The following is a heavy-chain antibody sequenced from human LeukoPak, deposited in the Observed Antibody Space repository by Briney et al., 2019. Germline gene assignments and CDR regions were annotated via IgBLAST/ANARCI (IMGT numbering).Heavy chain of an antibody. J-gene: IGHJ3*02. D-gene: IGHD3-10*01. Sequence: PGGSLRLSCAASGFIFSDHYMSWVRQAPGKGLEWVSYISSSGNTIYYEDSVKGRFTISRDNARDNAKNSLYLQMNSLRAEDTAVYFCARVGCFGSGNYNSFDIWGRGTMVTVSS. CDR3: ARVGCFGSGNYNSFDI. CDR1: GFIFSDHY. V-gene: IGHV3-11*01. CDR2: ISSSGNTI.